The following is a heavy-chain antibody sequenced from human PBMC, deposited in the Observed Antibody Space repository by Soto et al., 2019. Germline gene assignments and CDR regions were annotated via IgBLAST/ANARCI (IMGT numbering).Heavy chain of an antibody. J-gene: IGHJ4*02. CDR3: ARQDLEYSKQFDY. D-gene: IGHD4-4*01. V-gene: IGHV4-39*01. Sequence: PSETLSLTCTVSGGSISSSSYYWGWIRQPPGKVLEWIGSIYYSGSTYHNPSLKSRVTISVDTSKNQFSLKLSSVTAADTAVYYCARQDLEYSKQFDYWGQGTLVTVSS. CDR1: GGSISSSSYY. CDR2: IYYSGST.